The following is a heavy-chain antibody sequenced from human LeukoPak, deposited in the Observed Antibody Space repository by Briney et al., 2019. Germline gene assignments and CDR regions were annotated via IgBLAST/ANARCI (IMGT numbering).Heavy chain of an antibody. V-gene: IGHV1-2*02. CDR3: ARGTEFSVDY. J-gene: IGHJ4*02. Sequence: GASVKVSCKASGYTFTSYGISWVRQAPGQGLEWMGWINPNSGGTNYAQKFQGRVTMTRDTSISTAYMELSRLRSDDTAVYYCARGTEFSVDYWGQGTLVTVSS. CDR1: GYTFTSYG. CDR2: INPNSGGT. D-gene: IGHD3/OR15-3a*01.